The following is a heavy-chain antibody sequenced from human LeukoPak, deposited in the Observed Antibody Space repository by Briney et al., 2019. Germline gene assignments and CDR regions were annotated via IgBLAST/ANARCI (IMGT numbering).Heavy chain of an antibody. Sequence: GESLKISCKGSGYSFTSYWIGWVRQTPGKGLEWMGIIYPGDSDTRYSPSFQGQVTISADKSISTAYLQWSSLKASDTAMYYCARRKRRYDFWSGYYAFDYWGQGTLVTVSS. J-gene: IGHJ4*02. V-gene: IGHV5-51*01. CDR1: GYSFTSYW. D-gene: IGHD3-3*01. CDR2: IYPGDSDT. CDR3: ARRKRRYDFWSGYYAFDY.